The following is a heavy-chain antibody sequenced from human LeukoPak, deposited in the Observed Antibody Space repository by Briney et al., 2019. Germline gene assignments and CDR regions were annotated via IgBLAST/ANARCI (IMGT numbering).Heavy chain of an antibody. Sequence: GGSLRLSCAASGFTFSSYAMSWVRQAPGKGLEWVSAISGSGGSTYYADSVKGRFTISRDNSKNTLYLQMNSLRAEDTAVYYCAKDGSAAAGSEVDYWGQEPWSPSPQ. J-gene: IGHJ4*01. CDR3: AKDGSAAAGSEVDY. D-gene: IGHD6-13*01. CDR1: GFTFSSYA. V-gene: IGHV3-23*01. CDR2: ISGSGGST.